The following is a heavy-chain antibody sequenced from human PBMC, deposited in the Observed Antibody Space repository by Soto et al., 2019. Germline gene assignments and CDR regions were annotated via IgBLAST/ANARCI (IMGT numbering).Heavy chain of an antibody. V-gene: IGHV4-30-2*01. D-gene: IGHD3-3*01. J-gene: IGHJ4*02. CDR1: GASIDSNAYS. Sequence: KPSETLSLTCTVSGASIDSNAYSWSWIRQPPGKGLEWIGYIYHSGSTYYNPSLKSRVTISVDRSENQFSLKLNSVTAADTAVYYCARSEGLGVTTFDYWGQGTLVTVSS. CDR2: IYHSGST. CDR3: ARSEGLGVTTFDY.